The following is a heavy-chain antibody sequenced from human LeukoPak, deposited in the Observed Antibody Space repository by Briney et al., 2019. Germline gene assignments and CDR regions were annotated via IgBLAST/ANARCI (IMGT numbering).Heavy chain of an antibody. CDR3: AKDGWNDGLDPFDY. CDR2: IYGSGDTT. V-gene: IGHV3-23*01. Sequence: GGSLRLSCAASGFTFSSYAMSWVRQAPGKGLEWVSVIYGSGDTTYHADSVKGRFTISRDNSKNTLYLQMNSLRAEDTAVYYCAKDGWNDGLDPFDYWGQGTLVTVSS. CDR1: GFTFSSYA. D-gene: IGHD1-1*01. J-gene: IGHJ4*02.